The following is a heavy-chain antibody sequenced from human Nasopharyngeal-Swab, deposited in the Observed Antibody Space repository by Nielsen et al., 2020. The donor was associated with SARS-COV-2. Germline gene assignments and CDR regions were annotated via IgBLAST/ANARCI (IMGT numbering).Heavy chain of an antibody. CDR1: GFTFSSYW. J-gene: IGHJ4*02. CDR3: ARDPLYYDILTGYYSRYYFDY. Sequence: GESLKISCAASGFTFSSYWMHWVRQAPGKGLVWVSRINSDESSTSYADSVKGRFTISRDNVKNTLYLQMNSLRAEDTAVYYCARDPLYYDILTGYYSRYYFDYWGQGTLVTVSS. CDR2: INSDESST. D-gene: IGHD3-9*01. V-gene: IGHV3-74*01.